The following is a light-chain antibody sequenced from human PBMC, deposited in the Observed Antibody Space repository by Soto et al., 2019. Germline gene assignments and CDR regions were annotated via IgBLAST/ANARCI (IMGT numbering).Light chain of an antibody. CDR2: GPS. CDR3: HQYGSSPIT. Sequence: EIVLTQSPGTLSLSPGEIATFSCRASQSVSSSYLAWYQHKPGQAPRRLIYGPSSRATAVPDRFRGSGSGTEFTLTISGLEPEDFAVYYCHQYGSSPITFGQGARLDMK. V-gene: IGKV3-20*01. J-gene: IGKJ5*01. CDR1: QSVSSSY.